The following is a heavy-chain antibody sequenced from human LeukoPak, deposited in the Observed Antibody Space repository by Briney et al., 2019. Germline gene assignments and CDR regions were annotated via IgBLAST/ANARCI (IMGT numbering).Heavy chain of an antibody. CDR1: GSTFRIYN. Sequence: GGSLRLSCAASGSTFRIYNMHWVRQAPGKGLEWVAVITYDGSEKYYAESVKGRFTISRDNSKDTLYLQMNSLRAEDTAVYYCASNSGYEKGYWGQGTLATVSS. V-gene: IGHV3-30*03. D-gene: IGHD5-12*01. CDR3: ASNSGYEKGY. J-gene: IGHJ4*01. CDR2: ITYDGSEK.